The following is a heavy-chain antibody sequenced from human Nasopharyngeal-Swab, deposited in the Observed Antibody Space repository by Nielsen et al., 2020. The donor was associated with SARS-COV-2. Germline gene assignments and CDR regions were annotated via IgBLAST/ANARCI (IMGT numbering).Heavy chain of an antibody. Sequence: GESLKISCAASGFTFSSYGMHWVRQAPGKGLEWVAVIWYDGSNKYYADSVKGRFTISRDNSKNTLYLQMNSLRAEDTAVYYCARASSSSHYWGQGTLVTVPS. CDR2: IWYDGSNK. J-gene: IGHJ4*02. CDR3: ARASSSSHY. D-gene: IGHD6-6*01. V-gene: IGHV3-33*01. CDR1: GFTFSSYG.